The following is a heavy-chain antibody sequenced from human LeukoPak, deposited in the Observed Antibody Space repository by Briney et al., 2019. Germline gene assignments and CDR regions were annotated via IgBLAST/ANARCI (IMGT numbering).Heavy chain of an antibody. Sequence: GASVKVSCKASGYTFTGNYMHWVRQAPGQGLEWMGWINPNINGTNYAQKFQGRVTMTGDRSISTAYMELSRLRSDDTAVYYCARERTPGSGYGVDYWGQGTVVTVSS. CDR2: INPNINGT. J-gene: IGHJ4*02. CDR3: ARERTPGSGYGVDY. V-gene: IGHV1-2*02. CDR1: GYTFTGNY. D-gene: IGHD6-25*01.